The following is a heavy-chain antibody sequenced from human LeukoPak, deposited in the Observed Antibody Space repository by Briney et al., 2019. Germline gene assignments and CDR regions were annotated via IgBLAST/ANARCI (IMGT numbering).Heavy chain of an antibody. J-gene: IGHJ4*02. CDR2: INPNTGGT. Sequence: GASVKVSCKASGYTFTNFYIHWVRQAPGQGLEWMGRINPNTGGTNFAQKFQDRVTVTRDTSISTAYLELSSLTSGDTAVYHRVTSFDYSDFYWGQGTLVTVS. CDR3: VTSFDYSDFY. D-gene: IGHD4-11*01. CDR1: GYTFTNFY. V-gene: IGHV1-2*06.